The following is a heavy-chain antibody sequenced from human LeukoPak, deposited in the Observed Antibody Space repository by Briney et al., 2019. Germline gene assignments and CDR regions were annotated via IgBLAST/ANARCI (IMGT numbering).Heavy chain of an antibody. J-gene: IGHJ3*01. V-gene: IGHV3-7*01. CDR3: ATDSGYKTFDL. D-gene: IGHD5-12*01. CDR2: MNPDGTEM. Sequence: GGSLRLSCAASGFMFSKSWMNWVRQAPGKGLQWVASMNPDGTEMYYEDSVKGQFTISRDNTKKSMFLDMNSLRAEDTAVYYCATDSGYKTFDLWGQGTTVTVSS. CDR1: GFMFSKSW.